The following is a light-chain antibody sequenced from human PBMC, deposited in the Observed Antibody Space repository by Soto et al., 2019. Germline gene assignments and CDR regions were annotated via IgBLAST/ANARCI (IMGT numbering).Light chain of an antibody. J-gene: IGKJ1*01. CDR1: ESIRNN. CDR2: AAS. CDR3: QQTYSTPRVA. V-gene: IGKV1-39*01. Sequence: DIQMTQSPSSLSASVGDRVTITCRASESIRNNLNWYQQKPGKAPKLLIYAASTLQSEVPSRFNGGGSGTEFTLTICSLQPEDFTTYYCQQTYSTPRVAFGQETNVDIK.